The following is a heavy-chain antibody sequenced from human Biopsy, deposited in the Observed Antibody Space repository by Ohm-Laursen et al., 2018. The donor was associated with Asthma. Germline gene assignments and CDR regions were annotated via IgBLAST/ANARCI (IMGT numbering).Heavy chain of an antibody. CDR3: AKGPPVDRED. J-gene: IGHJ4*02. V-gene: IGHV4-31*02. D-gene: IGHD5-24*01. CDR1: GGSISSGGYY. Sequence: TLSLTWTVSGGSISSGGYYWSWIRQHPGKGLKWIGYIYYSGSTYYNPSLKSRVTISVDTSKNQFSLKLSSVTAADTAVYFCAKGPPVDREDWGQGTLVTVSS. CDR2: IYYSGST.